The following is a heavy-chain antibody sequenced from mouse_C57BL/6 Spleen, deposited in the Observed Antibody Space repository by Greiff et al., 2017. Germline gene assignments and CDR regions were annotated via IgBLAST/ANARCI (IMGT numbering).Heavy chain of an antibody. CDR3: ARPTDPTYYFDY. Sequence: QVQLKQPGAELVKPGASVKMSCKASGYTFTSYWITWVKQRPGQGLEWIGDIYPGSGSTNYNEKFKSKATLTVDTSSSTAYMQLSSLTSEDSAVYYGARPTDPTYYFDYWGQGTTLTVSS. CDR1: GYTFTSYW. V-gene: IGHV1-55*01. J-gene: IGHJ2*01. CDR2: IYPGSGST.